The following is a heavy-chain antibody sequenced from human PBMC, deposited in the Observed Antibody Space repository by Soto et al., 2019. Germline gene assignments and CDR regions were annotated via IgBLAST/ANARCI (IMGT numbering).Heavy chain of an antibody. D-gene: IGHD5-12*01. CDR3: ARDNIVATTGYFDY. J-gene: IGHJ4*02. CDR1: GYTFTSYG. Sequence: ASVKVSCKASGYTFTSYGISWVRQAPGQGLEWMGWISAYNGNTNYAQKLQGRVTMTTDTSTSTAYMELRSLRSDDTAVYYCARDNIVATTGYFDYWGQGTLVTVSS. V-gene: IGHV1-18*01. CDR2: ISAYNGNT.